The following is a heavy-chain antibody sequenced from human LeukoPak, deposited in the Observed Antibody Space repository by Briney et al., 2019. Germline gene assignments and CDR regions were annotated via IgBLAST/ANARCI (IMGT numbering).Heavy chain of an antibody. D-gene: IGHD3-10*01. CDR2: IYTSGST. CDR3: ARTQYYGSGSYTDY. CDR1: GGSISSYY. J-gene: IGHJ4*02. Sequence: TSETLSLTCTVSGGSISSYYWSWIRQPAGKGLEWIGRIYTSGSTNYNPSLKSRVTMSVDTSKNQFSLKLSSVTAADTAVYYCARTQYYGSGSYTDYWGQGTLVTVSS. V-gene: IGHV4-4*07.